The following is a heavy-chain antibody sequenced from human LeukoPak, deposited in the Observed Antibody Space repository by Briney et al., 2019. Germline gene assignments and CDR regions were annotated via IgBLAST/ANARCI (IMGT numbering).Heavy chain of an antibody. D-gene: IGHD3-22*01. Sequence: SDTLSLTCNVSGGPIREFYWSWIPDPPGKGPEWIGYTYFRGTTKYNTSFKSRVTISHDPSKNQFSLRLTSVTAADTAVNYWARDRFYDNSGFPRLDFWGQGVLVTVSS. CDR3: ARDRFYDNSGFPRLDF. CDR1: GGPIREFY. CDR2: TYFRGTT. V-gene: IGHV4-59*01. J-gene: IGHJ4*02.